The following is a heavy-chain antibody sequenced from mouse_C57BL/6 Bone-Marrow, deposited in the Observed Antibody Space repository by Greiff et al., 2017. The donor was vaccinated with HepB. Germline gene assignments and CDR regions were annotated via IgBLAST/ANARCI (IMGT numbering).Heavy chain of an antibody. CDR2: INPNSGGT. CDR3: ARGGGAWFAY. Sequence: EVQLQQSGPELVKPGASVKISCKASGYTFTDYYMNWVKQSHGKRLEWIGDINPNSGGTSYNQKFKGKATLTVDKSSSTAYMELRSLTSEDSAVDYCARGGGAWFAYWGQGTLVTVSA. J-gene: IGHJ3*01. CDR1: GYTFTDYY. V-gene: IGHV1-26*01.